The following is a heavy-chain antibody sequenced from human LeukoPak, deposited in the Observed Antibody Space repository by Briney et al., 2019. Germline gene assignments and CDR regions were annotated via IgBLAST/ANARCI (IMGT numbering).Heavy chain of an antibody. V-gene: IGHV3-21*01. CDR3: ARNTATAVVVPAATHFDY. CDR2: ISSSSSYI. CDR1: GFTLSSYS. D-gene: IGHD2-2*01. J-gene: IGHJ4*02. Sequence: PGGSLRLSCAASGFTLSSYSMNWVRQAPGKGLEWVSSISSSSSYIYYADSVKGRFTISRDNAKNSLYLQMNSLRAEDTAVYYCARNTATAVVVPAATHFDYWGQGTLVTVSS.